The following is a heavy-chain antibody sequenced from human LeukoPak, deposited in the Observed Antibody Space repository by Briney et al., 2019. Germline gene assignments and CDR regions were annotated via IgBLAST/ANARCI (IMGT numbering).Heavy chain of an antibody. V-gene: IGHV1-18*01. CDR2: ISAYNDNT. D-gene: IGHD3-22*01. CDR3: AREVKYYYDSSGPNDY. J-gene: IGHJ4*02. CDR1: GYTFTSYG. Sequence: ASVTVSCKASGYTFTSYGISWVRQAPGQGLEWMGWISAYNDNTNYAQKLQGRVTMTTDTSTSTAYMELRSLRSDDTAVYYCAREVKYYYDSSGPNDYWGQGTLVGVSS.